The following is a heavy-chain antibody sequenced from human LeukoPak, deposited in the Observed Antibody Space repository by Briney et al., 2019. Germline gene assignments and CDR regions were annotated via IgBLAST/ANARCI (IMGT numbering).Heavy chain of an antibody. D-gene: IGHD3-9*01. CDR1: GFTFSSYA. Sequence: GGSLRLSCAASGFTFSSYAMSWVRQAPGKGLDCVSVTDTGGDTNYAESLQGRFTISRDSSKNTLYLQMNSLRVDDTAVYYCATYIFGVPHWGQGALVTVSS. CDR3: ATYIFGVPH. J-gene: IGHJ1*01. CDR2: TDTGGDT. V-gene: IGHV3-23*01.